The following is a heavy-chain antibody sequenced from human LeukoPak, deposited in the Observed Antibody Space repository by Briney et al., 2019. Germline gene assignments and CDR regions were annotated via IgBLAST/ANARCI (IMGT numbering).Heavy chain of an antibody. Sequence: PGGSLRLSCAASGFTFSGYWMHWVRQAPGKGLVWVSRINSDGSSTSYADSVKGRFTISRDNAKNTLYLQMNSLRAEDTAVYYCARDQGWIFGVVNVFDYWGQGTLVTVSS. CDR3: ARDQGWIFGVVNVFDY. V-gene: IGHV3-74*01. CDR2: INSDGSST. J-gene: IGHJ4*02. D-gene: IGHD3-3*01. CDR1: GFTFSGYW.